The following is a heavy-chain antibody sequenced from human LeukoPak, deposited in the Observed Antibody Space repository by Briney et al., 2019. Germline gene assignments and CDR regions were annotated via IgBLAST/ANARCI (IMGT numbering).Heavy chain of an antibody. D-gene: IGHD1-26*01. CDR2: ISSSSSYI. V-gene: IGHV3-21*01. CDR1: GFTFSTYA. CDR3: VEVGASDY. J-gene: IGHJ4*02. Sequence: PGGSLRLSCAASGFTFSTYAMYWVRQAPGKGLEWVSSISSSSSYIYYADSVEGRFTISRDNAKNSLYLQMNSLRAEDTAVYYCVEVGASDYWGQGTLVTVSS.